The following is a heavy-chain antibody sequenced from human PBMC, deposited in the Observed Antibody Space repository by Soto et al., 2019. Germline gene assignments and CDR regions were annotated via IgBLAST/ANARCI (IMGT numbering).Heavy chain of an antibody. CDR2: ITGTSAFT. CDR3: ARDNLAFQGAFDL. Sequence: GGSLRLSCAASGYVFSDFQFNWVRQAPGGGLEWLSSITGTSAFTEYAESIEGRFTISRDNPNKLLFLHMDNLRPEDTAVYYCARDNLAFQGAFDLWGQGTLVTVSS. CDR1: GYVFSDFQ. D-gene: IGHD3-16*01. J-gene: IGHJ4*02. V-gene: IGHV3-21*01.